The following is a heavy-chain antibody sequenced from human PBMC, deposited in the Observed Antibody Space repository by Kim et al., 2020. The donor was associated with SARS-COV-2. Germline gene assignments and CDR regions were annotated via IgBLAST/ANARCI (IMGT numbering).Heavy chain of an antibody. J-gene: IGHJ4*02. CDR3: ARNSGSYYFDY. Sequence: TRYNPSFQGQVTISADKSISTAYLQWSSLKASDTAMYYCARNSGSYYFDYWGQGTLVTVSS. CDR2: T. V-gene: IGHV5-51*01. D-gene: IGHD1-26*01.